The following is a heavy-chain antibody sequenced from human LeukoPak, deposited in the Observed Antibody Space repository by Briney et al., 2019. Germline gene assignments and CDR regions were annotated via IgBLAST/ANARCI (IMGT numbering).Heavy chain of an antibody. D-gene: IGHD6-19*01. CDR1: GGSISSYY. CDR2: IYYSGST. Sequence: SETLSLTCTVSGGSISSYYWSWIRQPPGKGLEWIGYIYYSGSTNYNPSLKSRVTISVDTSKNQFSLKLSSVTAAGTAVYYCARDVAVAGSDYYYGMDVWGKGTTVTVSS. V-gene: IGHV4-59*01. J-gene: IGHJ6*04. CDR3: ARDVAVAGSDYYYGMDV.